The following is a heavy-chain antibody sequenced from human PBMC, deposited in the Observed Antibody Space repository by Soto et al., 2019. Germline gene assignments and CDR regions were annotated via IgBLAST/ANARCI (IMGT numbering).Heavy chain of an antibody. Sequence: EVQLVESGGGLVQPGGSRKLSCAASGFTFSASAMNWVRQAPGKGREWVGRMRSKANSYATAYAASVKGRFTISRDDSKNTAYLQMNSLKTEDTAVYYCTRSVTGTTAHFDYWGQGTLVTVSS. D-gene: IGHD1-7*01. CDR3: TRSVTGTTAHFDY. CDR1: GFTFSASA. V-gene: IGHV3-73*02. J-gene: IGHJ4*02. CDR2: MRSKANSYAT.